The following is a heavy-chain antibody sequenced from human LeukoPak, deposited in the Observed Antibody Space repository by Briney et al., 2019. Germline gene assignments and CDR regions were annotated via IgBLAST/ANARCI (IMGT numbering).Heavy chain of an antibody. V-gene: IGHV4-34*01. D-gene: IGHD2-15*01. CDR3: ARQDIVVVIAATDAFDI. Sequence: PSETLSLTCAVYGGSFSGYYWSWIRQPPGKGLEWIGEINHSGSTNYNPSLKSRVTISVDTSKNQFSLKLSSVTAADTAMYYCARQDIVVVIAATDAFDIWGQGTMVTVSS. CDR1: GGSFSGYY. CDR2: INHSGST. J-gene: IGHJ3*02.